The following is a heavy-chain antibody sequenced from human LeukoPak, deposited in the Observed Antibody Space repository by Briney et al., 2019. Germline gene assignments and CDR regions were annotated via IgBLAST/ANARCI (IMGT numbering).Heavy chain of an antibody. CDR2: FDPEDGET. D-gene: IGHD4-11*01. CDR3: ATVSTVNLAVYFQH. Sequence: ASVKVSCKVSGYTLTELSMHWVRQAPGKGLEWMGGFDPEDGETIYAQKFQGRVTMTEDASTDTAYMELSSLRTEDTAVYYCATVSTVNLAVYFQHWGQGTLVTVSS. CDR1: GYTLTELS. V-gene: IGHV1-24*01. J-gene: IGHJ1*01.